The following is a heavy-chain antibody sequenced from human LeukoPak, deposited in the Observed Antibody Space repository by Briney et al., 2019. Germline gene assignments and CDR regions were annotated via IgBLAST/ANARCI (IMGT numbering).Heavy chain of an antibody. CDR3: AREGPHGSGIYYNPLDY. Sequence: SETLTLTCTVSGGSIGSSAYSWGWIRQPPGKGLEWIGSISYTGTTYYNPSLKSRVTISLDTSKNQFSLKLISVTTADTALYYCAREGPHGSGIYYNPLDYWGQGALVIVSS. CDR1: GGSIGSSAYS. J-gene: IGHJ4*02. CDR2: ISYTGTT. D-gene: IGHD3-10*01. V-gene: IGHV4-39*02.